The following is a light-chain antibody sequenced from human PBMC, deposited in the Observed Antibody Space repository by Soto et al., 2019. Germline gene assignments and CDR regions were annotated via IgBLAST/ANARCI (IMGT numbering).Light chain of an antibody. J-gene: IGLJ1*01. CDR1: SSNIGTGYD. V-gene: IGLV1-40*01. Sequence: QSVLTQPPSVSGAPGQRVTICCTGSSSNIGTGYDVHWYQQLPGTAPKLLIYGNSNRPSGVPDRFSGSKSGTSASLAITGLQAEAEADYYFQSFYSSRFHVFGTGTKLTVL. CDR2: GNS. CDR3: QSFYSSRFHV.